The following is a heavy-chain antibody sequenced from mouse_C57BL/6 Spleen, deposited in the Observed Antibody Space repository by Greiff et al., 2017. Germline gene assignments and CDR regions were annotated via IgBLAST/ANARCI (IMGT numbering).Heavy chain of an antibody. CDR2: ISDGGSYT. CDR3: ARDGAGHYEPVWFAY. D-gene: IGHD2-4*01. CDR1: GFIFSSYA. V-gene: IGHV5-4*01. Sequence: EVKPMESGGGLVKPGGSLKLSCAASGFIFSSYAMSWVRQTPEKRPEWVATISDGGSYTYHPDNVKGRFTISRDNAKNNLYLQMSHLQSEDTAMYYCARDGAGHYEPVWFAYWGQGTLVTVSA. J-gene: IGHJ3*01.